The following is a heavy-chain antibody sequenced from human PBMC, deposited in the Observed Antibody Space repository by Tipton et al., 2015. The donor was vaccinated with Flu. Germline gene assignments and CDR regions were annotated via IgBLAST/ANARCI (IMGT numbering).Heavy chain of an antibody. D-gene: IGHD4-11*01. Sequence: TLSLTCTVSGNSIRSANYYWGWIRQPPGKGLEWIGNIFHTGTTYYNPSLKGRVTLSVDRSTNQFSLKVISVAAADTAVYYCARRDYSNYVSDPKNWFDPWGQGTLVTVSA. J-gene: IGHJ5*02. CDR1: GNSIRSANYY. CDR3: ARRDYSNYVSDPKNWFDP. CDR2: IFHTGTT. V-gene: IGHV4-38-2*02.